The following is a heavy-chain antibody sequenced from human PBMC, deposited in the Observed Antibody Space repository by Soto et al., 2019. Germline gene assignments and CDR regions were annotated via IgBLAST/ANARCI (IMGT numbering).Heavy chain of an antibody. V-gene: IGHV4-30-4*01. D-gene: IGHD4-17*01. Sequence: PSETLSLTCTVSGGSISSVDYYWSWIRQPPGKGLEWIGYIYYSGSTYYNPSLKSRVTISVDTSKNQFSLQLTSVTAADTAVYYCARHARRRYGDYDYWGQGTLVTVSS. CDR3: ARHARRRYGDYDY. CDR2: IYYSGST. J-gene: IGHJ4*02. CDR1: GGSISSVDYY.